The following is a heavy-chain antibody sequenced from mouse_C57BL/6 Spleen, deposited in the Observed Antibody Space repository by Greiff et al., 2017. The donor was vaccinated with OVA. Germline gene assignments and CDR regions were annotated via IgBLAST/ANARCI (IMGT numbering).Heavy chain of an antibody. V-gene: IGHV1-54*01. CDR3: ARGLPHYYAMDY. J-gene: IGHJ4*01. Sequence: VKLMESGAELVRPGTSVTVSCKASGYAFTNYLIEWVKQRPGQGLEWIGVINPGSGGTNYNEKFKGKATLTADKSSSTAYMQLSSLTSEDSAVYFCARGLPHYYAMDYWGQGTSVTVSS. D-gene: IGHD2-4*01. CDR2: INPGSGGT. CDR1: GYAFTNYL.